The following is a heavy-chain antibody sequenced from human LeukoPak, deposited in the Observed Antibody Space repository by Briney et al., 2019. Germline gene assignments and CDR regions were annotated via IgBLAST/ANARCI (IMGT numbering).Heavy chain of an antibody. CDR2: INTNTGNP. CDR1: GYTFTSYA. V-gene: IGHV7-4-1*02. CDR3: ARVKPRSGDNWNDRDAFDI. D-gene: IGHD1-1*01. J-gene: IGHJ3*02. Sequence: GASVKVSCKASGYTFTSYAMNWVRQAPGQGLEWMGWINTNTGNPTYAQGFTGRFVFSLDTSVSTAYLQISSLKAEDTAVYYCARVKPRSGDNWNDRDAFDIWGQGTMVTVSS.